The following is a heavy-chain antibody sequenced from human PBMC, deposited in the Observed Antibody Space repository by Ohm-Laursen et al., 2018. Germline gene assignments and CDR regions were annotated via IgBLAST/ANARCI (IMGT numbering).Heavy chain of an antibody. Sequence: VASVKVSCKPSGYTFINYDIHWVRQASGQGLEWMGWMNPKNDDTGYAHKFQGRVTMSRNTSISTANLEMTSLRSEDTAVYYCARGRLSGTRRALDIWGQGTLVTVSS. V-gene: IGHV1-8*01. J-gene: IGHJ3*02. CDR2: MNPKNDDT. D-gene: IGHD1-7*01. CDR3: ARGRLSGTRRALDI. CDR1: GYTFINYD.